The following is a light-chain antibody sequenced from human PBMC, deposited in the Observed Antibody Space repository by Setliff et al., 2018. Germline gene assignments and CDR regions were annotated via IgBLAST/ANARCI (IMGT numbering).Light chain of an antibody. J-gene: IGLJ3*02. CDR1: SSDVGGYNY. CDR3: CSYAGGTSPWV. V-gene: IGLV2-8*01. CDR2: EVT. Sequence: QSALTQPPSASGSPGQSVTISCTGTSSDVGGYNYVSWYQQHPGKAPKLMIYEVTKRPSGVPDRFSGSKSGNTASLTISGLQAEDEADYYCCSYAGGTSPWVFGGGTKVTVL.